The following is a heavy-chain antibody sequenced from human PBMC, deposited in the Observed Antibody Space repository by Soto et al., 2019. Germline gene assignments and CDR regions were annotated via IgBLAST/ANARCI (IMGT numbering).Heavy chain of an antibody. D-gene: IGHD3-10*01. J-gene: IGHJ6*02. CDR3: ARERVTMVRGVIYYYGMDV. CDR1: GFTFSSYG. CDR2: IWYDGSNK. Sequence: GGSLRLSCAASGFTFSSYGMHWVRQAPGKGLEWVAVIWYDGSNKYYADSVKGRFTISRDNSKNTLYLQMNSLRAEDTAVYYCARERVTMVRGVIYYYGMDVWGQGTTVTVSS. V-gene: IGHV3-33*01.